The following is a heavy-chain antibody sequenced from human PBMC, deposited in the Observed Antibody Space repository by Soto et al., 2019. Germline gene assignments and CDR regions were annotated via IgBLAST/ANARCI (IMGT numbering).Heavy chain of an antibody. D-gene: IGHD6-19*01. CDR2: ISSTSSYT. CDR1: GFTFSSYA. Sequence: VGSLRLSCAASGFTFSSYAMNWVRQTQEKGLEWVSSISSTSSYTHYSDSVKGRFTISRDNANNSLFLQMNSLRAEDTATYYCATDLALAGNYWGQGVLLTVSS. V-gene: IGHV3-21*01. CDR3: ATDLALAGNY. J-gene: IGHJ4*02.